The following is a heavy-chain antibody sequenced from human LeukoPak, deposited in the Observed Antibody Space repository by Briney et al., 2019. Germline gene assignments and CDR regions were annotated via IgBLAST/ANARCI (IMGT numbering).Heavy chain of an antibody. Sequence: GGSLRLSCVASGFTFDAYVMAWVRQVPGKGLEWVSSINWNAGSTGYADSVKGRFTISRDNAKNSLYLQMRSLRDADTAFYYCARSVLRHFYDSSAHRGPYYFDYWGQGTLVTVSS. V-gene: IGHV3-20*04. J-gene: IGHJ4*02. D-gene: IGHD3-22*01. CDR3: ARSVLRHFYDSSAHRGPYYFDY. CDR2: INWNAGST. CDR1: GFTFDAYV.